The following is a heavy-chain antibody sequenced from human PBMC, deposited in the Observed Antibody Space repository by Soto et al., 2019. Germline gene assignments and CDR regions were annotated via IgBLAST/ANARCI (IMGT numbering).Heavy chain of an antibody. J-gene: IGHJ5*02. Sequence: PWWSLRLSCSASVFTCSSYAMHWVRQAPGKGLEWVAVISYDGSNKYYADSVKGRFTISRDNSKNTLYLQMNSLRAEDTAVYYCARPAVAGNNWFDPWGQGTLVTVSS. V-gene: IGHV3-30-3*01. D-gene: IGHD6-19*01. CDR2: ISYDGSNK. CDR3: ARPAVAGNNWFDP. CDR1: VFTCSSYA.